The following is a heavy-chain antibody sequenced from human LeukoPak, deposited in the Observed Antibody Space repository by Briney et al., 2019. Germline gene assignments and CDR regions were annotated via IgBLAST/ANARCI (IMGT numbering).Heavy chain of an antibody. V-gene: IGHV1-18*01. CDR3: AKETYYYDSSGSPHRPFDP. D-gene: IGHD3-22*01. Sequence: ASVKVSCKASGYTFTSYGISWVRQAPGQGLEWMGWISAYNGNTNYAQKLQGRVTMTTDTSTSTAYMELRSLRAEDTALYYCAKETYYYDSSGSPHRPFDPWGQGTLVTVSS. CDR1: GYTFTSYG. J-gene: IGHJ5*02. CDR2: ISAYNGNT.